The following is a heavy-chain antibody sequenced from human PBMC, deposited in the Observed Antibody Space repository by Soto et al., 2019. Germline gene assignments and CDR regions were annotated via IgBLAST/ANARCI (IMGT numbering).Heavy chain of an antibody. CDR3: ARATGAASCMDV. CDR1: GFTFSSYG. D-gene: IGHD6-13*01. Sequence: QVQLVESGGGVVQPGRSLRLSCAASGFTFSSYGMHWVRQAPGKGLEWVAVIWYDGSNKYYGDSVKGRFTISRDNSKNTLYLQMNSLRAEDTAVYCCARATGAASCMDVWGQGTTVTVSS. V-gene: IGHV3-33*01. CDR2: IWYDGSNK. J-gene: IGHJ6*02.